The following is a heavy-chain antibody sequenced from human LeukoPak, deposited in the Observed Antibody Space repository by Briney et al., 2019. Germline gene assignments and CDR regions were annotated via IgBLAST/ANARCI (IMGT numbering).Heavy chain of an antibody. J-gene: IGHJ6*02. CDR1: GFTVSSNY. V-gene: IGHV3-53*01. Sequence: GGSLRLSCAASGFTVSSNYMSWVRQAPGKGLEWVSVIYSGGSTYYADSVKGRFTISRDNSKNTLYLQMNSLGAEDTAVYYCARDRIAARPGDYYYYGMDVWGQGTTVTVSS. D-gene: IGHD6-6*01. CDR3: ARDRIAARPGDYYYYGMDV. CDR2: IYSGGST.